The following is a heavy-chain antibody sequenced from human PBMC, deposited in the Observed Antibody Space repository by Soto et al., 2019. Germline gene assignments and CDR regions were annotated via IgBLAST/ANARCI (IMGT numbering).Heavy chain of an antibody. J-gene: IGHJ4*02. CDR2: IYYGGST. CDR3: AKNWNWGSLVH. CDR1: GDSISTDY. V-gene: IGHV4-59*08. Sequence: SETLSLTCTVSGDSISTDYWSWIRQSPGKGLEWIVFIYYGGSTNYNPSLKSRFTISVDTPKNQFSLKLSSVTAADTAVYYCAKNWNWGSLVHWGQGTLVT. D-gene: IGHD7-27*01.